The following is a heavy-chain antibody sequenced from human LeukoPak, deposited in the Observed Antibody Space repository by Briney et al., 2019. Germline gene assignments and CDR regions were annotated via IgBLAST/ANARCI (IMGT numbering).Heavy chain of an antibody. CDR3: ARDRKKGYSSGWYYGLSSRYFDL. CDR1: GYTFTSYG. CDR2: ISAYNGNT. D-gene: IGHD6-19*01. Sequence: AAVKVSCKSSGYTFTSYGISLVRQPPGQGLEWMGLISAYNGNTDYAQKLQGRVTMTTDTCTSTAYMELRSLRSDDTAVYYCARDRKKGYSSGWYYGLSSRYFDLWGRGTLVTVSS. V-gene: IGHV1-18*01. J-gene: IGHJ2*01.